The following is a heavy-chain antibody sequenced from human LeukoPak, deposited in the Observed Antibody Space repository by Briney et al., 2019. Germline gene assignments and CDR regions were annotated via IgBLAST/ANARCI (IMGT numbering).Heavy chain of an antibody. CDR1: GFTFSSYE. D-gene: IGHD3-10*01. CDR2: ISSSGSTI. J-gene: IGHJ4*02. CDR3: ARFRNYNFDY. Sequence: PGGSLRLSCAASGFTFSSYEMNWVRQAPGKGLEWVSYISSSGSTIYYADSVKGRFTISRDNAKNSLYLQMNSLRAEDTAVYYCARFRNYNFDYWGQGTLVTVSS. V-gene: IGHV3-48*03.